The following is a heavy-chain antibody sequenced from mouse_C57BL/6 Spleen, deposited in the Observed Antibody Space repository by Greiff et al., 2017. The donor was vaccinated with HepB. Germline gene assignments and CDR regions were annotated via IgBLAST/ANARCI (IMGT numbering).Heavy chain of an antibody. CDR1: GYTFTSYW. CDR3: ARDGYDPAWFAY. V-gene: IGHV1-64*01. Sequence: QVQLKESGAELVKPGASVKLSCKASGYTFTSYWMHWVKQRPGQGLEWIGMIHPNSGSTNYNEKFKSKATLTVDKSSSTAYMQLSSLTSEDSAVYYCARDGYDPAWFAYWGQGTLVTVSA. CDR2: IHPNSGST. D-gene: IGHD2-2*01. J-gene: IGHJ3*01.